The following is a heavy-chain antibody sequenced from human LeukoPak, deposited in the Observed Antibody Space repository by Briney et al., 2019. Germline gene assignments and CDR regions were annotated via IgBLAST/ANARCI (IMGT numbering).Heavy chain of an antibody. V-gene: IGHV4-4*02. Sequence: SETLSLTCGVSGGSISSSNWWSWVRQPPGKGLEWIGQIYHSGSTNYNPSLKSRVTISVDKSKNQSSLKLSSVTAADTAVYYWARDPDYGAGAKMDVWGQGTTVTVFS. CDR1: GGSISSSNW. CDR3: ARDPDYGAGAKMDV. D-gene: IGHD4-17*01. J-gene: IGHJ6*02. CDR2: IYHSGST.